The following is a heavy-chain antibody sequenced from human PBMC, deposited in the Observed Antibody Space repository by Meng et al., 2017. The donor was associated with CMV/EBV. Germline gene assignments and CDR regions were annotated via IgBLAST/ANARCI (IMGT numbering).Heavy chain of an antibody. V-gene: IGHV3-30*02. Sequence: GGSLRLSCAASGFTFNSYGMHWVRQAPGKGLEWVAFIRYDGSNKYYADSVKGRFTISRDNSKNTLYLQMNSLRAEDTAVYYCAKDPDTYYDFWSGYYYYYYGMDVWGQGTTVTVSS. J-gene: IGHJ6*02. CDR1: GFTFNSYG. D-gene: IGHD3-3*01. CDR3: AKDPDTYYDFWSGYYYYYYGMDV. CDR2: IRYDGSNK.